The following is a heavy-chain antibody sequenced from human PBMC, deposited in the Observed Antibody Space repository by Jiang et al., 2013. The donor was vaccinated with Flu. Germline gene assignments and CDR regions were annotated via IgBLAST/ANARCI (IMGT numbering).Heavy chain of an antibody. CDR3: ARAPNQEYGGNSVSDY. J-gene: IGHJ4*02. D-gene: IGHD4-23*01. V-gene: IGHV1-18*01. CDR2: IGAYNGNT. CDR1: GYIFTSYG. Sequence: EVKKPGASVKVSCKASGYIFTSYGISWVRQAPGQGLEWMGWIGAYNGNTNYAQMLQGRVTMTTDTSTSTAYMELRSLRSDDTAVYYCARAPNQEYGGNSVSDYWGQGTLVTASS.